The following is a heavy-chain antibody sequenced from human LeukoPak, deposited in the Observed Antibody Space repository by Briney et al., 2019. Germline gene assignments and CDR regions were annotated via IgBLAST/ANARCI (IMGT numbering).Heavy chain of an antibody. Sequence: PSETLSLTCGVSGGAITNYYWNWIRQAPGKGLEWLGYIYYTGSTTYNPSVKSRITISLDTSKKQISLKLRSVTAADTAVYYCARSPPGIAAAGTVAFDIWGQGTMVTVSS. CDR2: IYYTGST. CDR3: ARSPPGIAAAGTVAFDI. CDR1: GGAITNYY. J-gene: IGHJ3*02. D-gene: IGHD6-13*01. V-gene: IGHV4-59*01.